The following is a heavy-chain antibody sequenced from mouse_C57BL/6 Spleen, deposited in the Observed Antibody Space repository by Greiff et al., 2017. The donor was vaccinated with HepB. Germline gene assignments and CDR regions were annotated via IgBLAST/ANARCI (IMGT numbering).Heavy chain of an antibody. D-gene: IGHD1-1*01. CDR2: ISSGGDYI. Sequence: EVMLVESGEGLVKPGGSLKLSCAASGFTFSSYAMSWVRQTPEKRLEWVAYISSGGDYIYYADTVKGRFTISRDNARNTLYLQMSSLKSEDTAMYYCTRDGGYSSYYWYFDVWGTGTTVTVSS. J-gene: IGHJ1*03. CDR3: TRDGGYSSYYWYFDV. CDR1: GFTFSSYA. V-gene: IGHV5-9-1*02.